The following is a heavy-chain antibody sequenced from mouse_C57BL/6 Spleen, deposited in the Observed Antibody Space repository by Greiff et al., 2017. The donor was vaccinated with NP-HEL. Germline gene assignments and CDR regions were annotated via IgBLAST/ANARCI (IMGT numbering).Heavy chain of an antibody. CDR3: VNWDVEGWFAY. Sequence: QVQLQQPGAELVKPGASVKLSCKASGYTFTSYWMHWVKQRPGQGLEWIGMIHPNSGSTNYNEKFKSKATLTVDKSSSTAYMQLSSLTSEDSAVYCCVNWDVEGWFAYWGQGTLVTVSA. CDR1: GYTFTSYW. D-gene: IGHD4-1*01. CDR2: IHPNSGST. J-gene: IGHJ3*01. V-gene: IGHV1-64*01.